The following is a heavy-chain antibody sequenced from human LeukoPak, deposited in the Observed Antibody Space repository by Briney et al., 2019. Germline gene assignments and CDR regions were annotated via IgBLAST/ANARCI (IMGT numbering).Heavy chain of an antibody. Sequence: SVQVSCQVYRYTLTELSMHWVRQAPGKGLEWMGGFDPEDGETIYAQKFQGRVTMTEDTSTDTAYMELSSLRSEDTAVYYCATLQPTITIFGVVIMPHYYYYGMDVWGQGTTVTVSS. J-gene: IGHJ6*02. CDR3: ATLQPTITIFGVVIMPHYYYYGMDV. CDR1: RYTLTELS. D-gene: IGHD3-3*01. V-gene: IGHV1-24*01. CDR2: FDPEDGET.